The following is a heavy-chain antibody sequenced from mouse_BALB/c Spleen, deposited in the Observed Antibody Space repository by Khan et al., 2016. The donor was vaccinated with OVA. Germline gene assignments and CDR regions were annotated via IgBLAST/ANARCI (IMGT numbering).Heavy chain of an antibody. J-gene: IGHJ4*01. V-gene: IGHV9-3-1*01. Sequence: QIQLVQSGPELKKPGETVKISCKASGYTFTKYGMNWVKQAPGKGLKWMGWINTYTGESTYVDDFKGRFAFSLETSASTAYLQINNPKDEDSATYFCARPPYFSYVMDSWGQGTSVTVSS. CDR2: INTYTGES. CDR3: ARPPYFSYVMDS. CDR1: GYTFTKYG.